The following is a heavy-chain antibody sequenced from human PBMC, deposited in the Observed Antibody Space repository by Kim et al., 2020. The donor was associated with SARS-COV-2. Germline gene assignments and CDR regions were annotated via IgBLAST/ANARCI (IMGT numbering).Heavy chain of an antibody. D-gene: IGHD6-13*01. CDR3: AKECSLSSSWYFLRRYFQH. Sequence: GGSLRLSCAASGFTFDDYAMHWVRQAPGKGLEWVSLISGDGGSTYYADSVKGRFTIARDNSKNSLFLQMNILRTENTAFYYCAKECSLSSSWYFLRRYFQHCGQGTLVTVSS. J-gene: IGHJ1*01. CDR1: GFTFDDYA. CDR2: ISGDGGST. V-gene: IGHV3-43*02.